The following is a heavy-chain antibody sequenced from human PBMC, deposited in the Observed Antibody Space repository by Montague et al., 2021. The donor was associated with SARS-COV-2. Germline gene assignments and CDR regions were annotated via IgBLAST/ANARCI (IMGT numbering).Heavy chain of an antibody. D-gene: IGHD1/OR15-1a*01. Sequence: SLRLSLSASGFTFNSYPMHWVRQTPGKGLEWVAVISSDGGVNYSADSVKGRFTISRNNSKNTLFLEMNSLRAEDTAVYYCARDSEQLPPGAFDIWGQGTVVTVSS. V-gene: IGHV3-30*04. CDR1: GFTFNSYP. J-gene: IGHJ3*02. CDR2: ISSDGGVN. CDR3: ARDSEQLPPGAFDI.